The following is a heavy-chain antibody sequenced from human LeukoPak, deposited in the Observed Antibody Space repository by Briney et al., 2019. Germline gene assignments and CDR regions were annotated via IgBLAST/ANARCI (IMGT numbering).Heavy chain of an antibody. D-gene: IGHD5-18*01. CDR3: ARGVDTAMVRWYYYYYMDV. V-gene: IGHV1-8*01. J-gene: IGHJ6*03. Sequence: ASVTVSFKASVYTFTSYDINWVRQATGQGLEWMGWMNPNSGNTGYAQKFQGRVTMTRNTSISTAYMELSSLRSEDTAMYYCARGVDTAMVRWYYYYYMDVWGKGTTVTVSS. CDR2: MNPNSGNT. CDR1: VYTFTSYD.